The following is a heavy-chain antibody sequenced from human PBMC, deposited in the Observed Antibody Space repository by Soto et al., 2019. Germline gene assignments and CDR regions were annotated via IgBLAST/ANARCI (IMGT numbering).Heavy chain of an antibody. CDR3: ARGLVGMVRGVNYYYGMDV. D-gene: IGHD3-10*01. V-gene: IGHV4-31*03. J-gene: IGHJ6*02. Sequence: PSETLSLTCTVSGGSVNNNAYSWTWIRQHPGKGPECIGHISSSGRASYSPSLKSRVAISLDASKNHFSLQLTSVTAADTAVYYCARGLVGMVRGVNYYYGMDVWGQGATVTVSS. CDR2: ISSSGRA. CDR1: GGSVNNNAYS.